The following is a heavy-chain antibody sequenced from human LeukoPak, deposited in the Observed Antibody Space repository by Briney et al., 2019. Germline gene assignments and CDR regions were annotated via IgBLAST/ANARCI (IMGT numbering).Heavy chain of an antibody. D-gene: IGHD3-16*02. CDR3: AKEPYDYVWGSYRYTYFDY. J-gene: IGHJ4*02. Sequence: GGSLRLSCAASGFTFSSYAMSWVRQAPGKGLEWVSAISGSGGSTYYADSVKGRFTISRDNSKNTLYLQMNSLRAEDTAVYYCAKEPYDYVWGSYRYTYFDYWGQGTLVTVSS. CDR1: GFTFSSYA. V-gene: IGHV3-23*01. CDR2: ISGSGGST.